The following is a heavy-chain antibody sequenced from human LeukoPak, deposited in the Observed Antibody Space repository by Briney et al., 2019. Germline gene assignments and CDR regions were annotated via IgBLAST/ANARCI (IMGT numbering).Heavy chain of an antibody. Sequence: GGSLRLSCAASGFTFSSYGMHWVRQAPGKGLEWVAFIRNDGSNKYYADSVKGRFTISRDNSKNTLYLQMDSLRAEDTAVYFCAKDQFKPSGISMLRGVRGYYYNMDVWGKGTTVTISS. J-gene: IGHJ6*03. V-gene: IGHV3-30*02. CDR2: IRNDGSNK. D-gene: IGHD3-10*01. CDR1: GFTFSSYG. CDR3: AKDQFKPSGISMLRGVRGYYYNMDV.